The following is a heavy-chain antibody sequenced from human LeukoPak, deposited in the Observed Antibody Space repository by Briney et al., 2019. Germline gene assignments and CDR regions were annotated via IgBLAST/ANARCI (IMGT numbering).Heavy chain of an antibody. CDR1: GFTFSSYA. Sequence: GGSLRLSCAASGFTFSSYAMSWVRQAPGKGLEWVSAISGSGGSTYYADSVKGRFTISRDNSKNTLYLQMNSLRAEDTAVYYCAKAPSWDYDILTGDYWGQGTLVTVSS. V-gene: IGHV3-23*01. J-gene: IGHJ4*02. CDR2: ISGSGGST. D-gene: IGHD3-9*01. CDR3: AKAPSWDYDILTGDY.